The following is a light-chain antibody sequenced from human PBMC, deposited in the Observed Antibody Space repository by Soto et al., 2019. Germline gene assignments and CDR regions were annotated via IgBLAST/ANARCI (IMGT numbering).Light chain of an antibody. Sequence: EIVLTQSPGTLSLSPGERATLSCRASQSVSSSYLAWYQQKPGQAPRLLIYGASSRATGIPDRFSGSGSGTDFTLTISRLEPEDFAVYYCQQYRSPPTTFGQGTKVEIK. CDR3: QQYRSPPTT. CDR1: QSVSSSY. V-gene: IGKV3-20*01. CDR2: GAS. J-gene: IGKJ1*01.